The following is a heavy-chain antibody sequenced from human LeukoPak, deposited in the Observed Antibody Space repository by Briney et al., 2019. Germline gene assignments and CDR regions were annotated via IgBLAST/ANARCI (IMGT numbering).Heavy chain of an antibody. J-gene: IGHJ4*02. D-gene: IGHD1-26*01. V-gene: IGHV3-21*01. CDR3: ARGGRGTYFDYFDY. Sequence: PGGSLRLSCAASGFTFSTYSMNWVRQAPGKGLEWVSSTSSSSTYIYYADSVQGRFTISRDSAKNSLYLQMNSLGAKDTAVYYCARGGRGTYFDYFDYWGQGTLVTVSS. CDR2: TSSSSTYI. CDR1: GFTFSTYS.